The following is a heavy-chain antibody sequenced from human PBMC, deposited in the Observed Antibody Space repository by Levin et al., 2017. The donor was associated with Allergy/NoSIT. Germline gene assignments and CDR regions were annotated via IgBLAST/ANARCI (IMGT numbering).Heavy chain of an antibody. Sequence: SGPTLVKPTETLTLTCTVSGFSLSNARMGVSWIRQPPGKALEWLAHIFSNDEKSYSTSLKSRLTISKDTSKSQVVLTMTNMDPVDTATYYCARIAAAGSYYYYYMDVWGKGTTVTVSS. CDR1: GFSLSNARMG. CDR3: ARIAAAGSYYYYYMDV. D-gene: IGHD6-13*01. V-gene: IGHV2-26*01. J-gene: IGHJ6*03. CDR2: IFSNDEK.